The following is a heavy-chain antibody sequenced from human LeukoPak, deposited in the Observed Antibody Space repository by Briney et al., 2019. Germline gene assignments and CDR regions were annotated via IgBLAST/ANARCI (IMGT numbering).Heavy chain of an antibody. CDR1: VYTFTGYY. CDR3: ARLSNWGLVDY. D-gene: IGHD7-27*01. Sequence: ASLKVSCKASVYTFTGYYMHWVRQAPGPGLEWMGWINPNSGGTNYAQKFQGRVTMTRDTSISTAYMELSRLRSDDTAVYYWARLSNWGLVDYWGQGTLVTVSS. CDR2: INPNSGGT. J-gene: IGHJ4*02. V-gene: IGHV1-2*02.